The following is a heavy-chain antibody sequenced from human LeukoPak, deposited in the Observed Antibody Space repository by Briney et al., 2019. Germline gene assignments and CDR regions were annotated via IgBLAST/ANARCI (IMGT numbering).Heavy chain of an antibody. CDR3: ARRGNYFGY. J-gene: IGHJ4*02. CDR1: GGSISSSSYH. Sequence: SETLSLTCTVSGGSISSSSYHWGWIRQPPGKGLEWIGSIYYSGSTYYNPSLKSRVTISVDTSKNQFSLKLSSVTAADTAVYYCARRGNYFGYWGQGTLVTVSS. V-gene: IGHV4-39*01. CDR2: IYYSGST. D-gene: IGHD2-15*01.